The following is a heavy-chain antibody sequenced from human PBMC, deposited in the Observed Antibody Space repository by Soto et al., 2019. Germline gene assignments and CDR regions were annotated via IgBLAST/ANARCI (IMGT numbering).Heavy chain of an antibody. CDR2: IYYSGST. CDR3: ARLIGNSWLDS. D-gene: IGHD1-26*01. CDR1: GGSISSGGYY. Sequence: ETLSLTCTVSGGSISSGGYYWSWIRQHPGKGLEWIGNIYYSGSTYYNPSLKSRVTISVDTSKNQFSLKLSSVTAADTAVYYCARLIGNSWLDSWGQGTLVTVSS. V-gene: IGHV4-39*01. J-gene: IGHJ5*01.